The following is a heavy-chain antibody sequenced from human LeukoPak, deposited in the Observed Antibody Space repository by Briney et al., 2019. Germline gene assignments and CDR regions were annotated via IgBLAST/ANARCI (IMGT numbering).Heavy chain of an antibody. V-gene: IGHV4-39*01. D-gene: IGHD3-3*01. CDR2: IYYSGST. Sequence: PSETLSLTCTVSGGSISSSSYYWGWIRQPPGKGLEWIGSIYYSGSTYYNPSLKSRVTISVDTSKNQFSLKLSYVSAADTAVYSCASKNTENYDFWSGYYSDYWGQGTLVTVSS. J-gene: IGHJ4*02. CDR3: ASKNTENYDFWSGYYSDY. CDR1: GGSISSSSYY.